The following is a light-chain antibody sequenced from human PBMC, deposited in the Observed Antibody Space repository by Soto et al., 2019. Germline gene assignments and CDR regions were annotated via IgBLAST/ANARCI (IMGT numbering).Light chain of an antibody. CDR2: DVS. CDR1: SSDVGAYNY. J-gene: IGLJ2*01. CDR3: SSYTRGRSVV. V-gene: IGLV2-14*01. Sequence: QSALTQSASVSGSPGQSITISCTGTSSDVGAYNYVSWYQQHPGKAPKLMICDVSYRPSGVSNRFSGSKSGNTASLTISGLQAEDEADYYCSSYTRGRSVVFGGGTKLTVL.